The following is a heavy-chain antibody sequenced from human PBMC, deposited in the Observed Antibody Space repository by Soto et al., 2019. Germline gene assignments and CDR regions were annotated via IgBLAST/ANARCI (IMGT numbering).Heavy chain of an antibody. CDR3: ATARVLRYFDWSHPGFEY. J-gene: IGHJ4*02. D-gene: IGHD3-9*01. V-gene: IGHV1-24*01. CDR2: FDPEDGET. CDR1: GYTLTELS. Sequence: ASVKVSCKVSGYTLTELSMHWVRQAPGKGLEWMGGFDPEDGETIYAQKFQGRVTMTEDTSTDTAYMELSSLRSEDTAVYYCATARVLRYFDWSHPGFEYLGQGTLVIVSS.